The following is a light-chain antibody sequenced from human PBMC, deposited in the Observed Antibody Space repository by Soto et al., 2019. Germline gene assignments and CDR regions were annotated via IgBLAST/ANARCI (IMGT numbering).Light chain of an antibody. CDR2: AAS. V-gene: IGKV1D-16*01. CDR3: QEYNIYPLT. CDR1: QDINSY. Sequence: DVQMTQSPSSLSASVGDRVTITCRASQDINSYLAWYQQKPGNAPKSLIYAASSLQTGVPSRVSSSESGTDFTLTINNLQPEDSAAYYCQEYNIYPLTVGGGTKVAIK. J-gene: IGKJ4*01.